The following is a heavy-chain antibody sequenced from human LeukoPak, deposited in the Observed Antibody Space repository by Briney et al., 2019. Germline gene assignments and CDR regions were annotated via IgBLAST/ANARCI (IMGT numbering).Heavy chain of an antibody. CDR3: ARRGPRADSSGYYYS. J-gene: IGHJ4*02. CDR1: GFTFSNYW. Sequence: GGSLRLSCAASGFTFSNYWMSWVRQAPGKGLEWLANIKQDGSEKYYLDSVKGRFTISRDNAKNSLCLQMNSLRAEDAAVYYCARRGPRADSSGYYYSWGQGTLVTVSS. CDR2: IKQDGSEK. V-gene: IGHV3-7*01. D-gene: IGHD3-22*01.